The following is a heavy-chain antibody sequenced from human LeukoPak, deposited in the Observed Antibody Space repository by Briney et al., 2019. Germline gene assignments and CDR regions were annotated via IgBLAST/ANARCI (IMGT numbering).Heavy chain of an antibody. D-gene: IGHD3-10*01. V-gene: IGHV3-74*01. J-gene: IGHJ4*02. CDR1: GFTFSSYW. Sequence: PGGSLRLSCAASGFTFSSYWMHWVRQAPGEGLVWVSRINSDGSSTTYADSVKGRFTISRDNAKNSLYLQMNSLRAEDTAVYFCARDLWGQTGYFDYWGQGTLVNVSS. CDR2: INSDGSST. CDR3: ARDLWGQTGYFDY.